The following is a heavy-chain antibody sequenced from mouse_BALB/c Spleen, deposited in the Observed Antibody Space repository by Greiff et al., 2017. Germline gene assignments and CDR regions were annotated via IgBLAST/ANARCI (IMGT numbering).Heavy chain of an antibody. V-gene: IGHV1-15*01. CDR3: TMGDY. Sequence: QVQLQQSGAELVRPGASVTLSCKASGYTFTDYEMHWVKQTPVHGLEWIGAIDPETGGTAYNQKFKGKATLTADKSSSTAYMELRSLTSEDSAVYYCTMGDYWGQGTTLTVSS. CDR2: IDPETGGT. CDR1: GYTFTDYE. J-gene: IGHJ2*01.